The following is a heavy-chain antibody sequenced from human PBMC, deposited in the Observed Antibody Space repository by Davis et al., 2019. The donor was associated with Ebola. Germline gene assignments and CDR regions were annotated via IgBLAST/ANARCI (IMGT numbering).Heavy chain of an antibody. V-gene: IGHV3-33*08. CDR2: IWYDGSNK. Sequence: PGGSLRLSCAASGFTFSGSAMHWVRQAPGKGLEWVAVIWYDGSNKYYADSVKGRFTISRDNSKNTLYLQMNSLRAEDTAVYYCAREEYYYYYGMDVWGQGTTVTVSS. CDR1: GFTFSGSA. J-gene: IGHJ6*02. CDR3: AREEYYYYYGMDV.